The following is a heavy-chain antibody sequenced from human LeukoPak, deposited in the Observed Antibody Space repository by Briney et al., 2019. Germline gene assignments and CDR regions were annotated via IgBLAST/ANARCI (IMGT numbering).Heavy chain of an antibody. CDR3: ATHCTTGVSRIWGPFDN. V-gene: IGHV3-7*05. J-gene: IGHJ3*02. CDR1: EFIFSSYW. Sequence: GGSLRLSCAASEFIFSSYWMSWVRQAPGKGLEWVANIKEDGSEKHYVDSVKGRFIISRDNAKKSLYLQMNSLRAEDTAVYYCATHCTTGVSRIWGPFDNWGQGTTVTVSS. D-gene: IGHD2-8*01. CDR2: IKEDGSEK.